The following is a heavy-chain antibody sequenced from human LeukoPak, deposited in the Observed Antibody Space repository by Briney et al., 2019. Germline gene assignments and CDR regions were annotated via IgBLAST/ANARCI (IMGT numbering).Heavy chain of an antibody. CDR1: GLTFSDDW. V-gene: IGHV3-7*01. J-gene: IGHJ6*02. Sequence: GGSLRLSCGASGLTFSDDWMSWVRQAPGKGLEWVAIIKGEGTEKKYVESVKGRFTISRDNARKSVYLQMDSLRVEDTAVYYCAREGKQWLVPLYYGMDVWGQGTTVTVSS. D-gene: IGHD6-19*01. CDR3: AREGKQWLVPLYYGMDV. CDR2: IKGEGTEK.